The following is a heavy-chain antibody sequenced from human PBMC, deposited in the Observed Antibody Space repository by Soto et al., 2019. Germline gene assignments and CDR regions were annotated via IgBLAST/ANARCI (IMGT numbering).Heavy chain of an antibody. J-gene: IGHJ4*02. CDR2: INAGNGNT. Sequence: ASVKVSCKASGYTFTSYAMHWVRQAPGQRLEWMGWINAGNGNTKYSQKFQGRVTITRDTSASTAYMELSSLRSEDTAVYYCARAKPKWERGYYCDYWGQGTLVTVSS. D-gene: IGHD1-26*01. V-gene: IGHV1-3*01. CDR1: GYTFTSYA. CDR3: ARAKPKWERGYYCDY.